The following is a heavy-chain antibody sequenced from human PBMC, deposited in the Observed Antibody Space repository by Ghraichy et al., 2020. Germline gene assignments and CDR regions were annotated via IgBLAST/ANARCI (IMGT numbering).Heavy chain of an antibody. CDR1: GFTFSSYG. J-gene: IGHJ3*02. D-gene: IGHD3-10*01. CDR3: ASQIVITMVRHDAFDI. V-gene: IGHV3-30*03. Sequence: GGSLRLSCAASGFTFSSYGMHWVRQAPGKGLEWVAVISYDGSNKYYADSVKGRFTISRDNSKNTLYLQMNSLRAEDTAVYYCASQIVITMVRHDAFDIWGQGTMVTVSS. CDR2: ISYDGSNK.